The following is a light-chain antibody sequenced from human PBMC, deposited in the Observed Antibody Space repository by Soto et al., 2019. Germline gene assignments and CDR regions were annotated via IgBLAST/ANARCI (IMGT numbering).Light chain of an antibody. CDR1: QSVSSY. CDR2: DAS. V-gene: IGKV3-11*01. Sequence: EIVLTQSPATLSLSPGERATLSCRASQSVSSYLAWYQQKLGQAPRLLIYDASNRATGIPARFSGSGAGTDFTLTISSLEPEDFAVYYCQQRTNWPPKYTFGQGTKLEIK. J-gene: IGKJ2*01. CDR3: QQRTNWPPKYT.